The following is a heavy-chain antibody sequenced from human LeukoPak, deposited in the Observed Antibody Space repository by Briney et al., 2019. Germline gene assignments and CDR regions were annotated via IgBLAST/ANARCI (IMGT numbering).Heavy chain of an antibody. CDR2: INPNTGAT. V-gene: IGHV1-2*02. D-gene: IGHD4/OR15-4a*01. CDR3: ARTSPGAPFDY. CDR1: GYTFTDYY. J-gene: IGHJ4*02. Sequence: ASVKVSCKASGYTFTDYYMHWVRQAPGQGLEWMGWINPNTGATGYAQKFQGRVTMTRDTSISTTYLEMSGLTSDDTAVYYCARTSPGAPFDYWGQGTLVTVSS.